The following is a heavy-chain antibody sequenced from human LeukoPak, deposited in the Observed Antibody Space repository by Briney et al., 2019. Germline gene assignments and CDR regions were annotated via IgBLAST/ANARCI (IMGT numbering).Heavy chain of an antibody. CDR3: ARAYCGGDCYSIYYYGMDV. D-gene: IGHD2-21*02. CDR2: ISSSSSYT. Sequence: PGGSLRLSCAASGFTFSDYYMSWIRQAPGKGLEWVSYISSSSSYTNYAASVKGRFTISRDNAKNSLYLQMNSLRAEDTAVYYCARAYCGGDCYSIYYYGMDVWGQGTTVTVSS. CDR1: GFTFSDYY. J-gene: IGHJ6*02. V-gene: IGHV3-11*05.